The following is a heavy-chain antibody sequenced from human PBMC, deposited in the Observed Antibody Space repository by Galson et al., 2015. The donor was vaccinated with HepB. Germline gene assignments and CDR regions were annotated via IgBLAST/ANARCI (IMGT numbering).Heavy chain of an antibody. D-gene: IGHD3-22*01. CDR2: ISWNSGSI. CDR1: GFTFDDYA. J-gene: IGHJ3*02. CDR3: AKDRSRYYDSSGPHAFDI. Sequence: SLRLSCAASGFTFDDYAMHWVRQAPGKGLEWVSGISWNSGSIGYADSVKGRFTISRDNAKNSLYLQMNSLRAEDTALYYCAKDRSRYYDSSGPHAFDIWGQGTMVTVSS. V-gene: IGHV3-9*01.